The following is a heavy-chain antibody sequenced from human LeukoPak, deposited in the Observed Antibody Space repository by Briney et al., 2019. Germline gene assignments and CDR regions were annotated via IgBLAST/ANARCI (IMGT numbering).Heavy chain of an antibody. CDR1: GFTVSSDY. Sequence: GGSLRLSCTASGFTVSSDYMSWVRQAPGKGLEWVSVVYSGGNTYYADSVKGRFTISRDNSKNTLYLQMDSLRAEDTAVYYCAREPPGGGFDYWGQGTLVTVSS. CDR3: AREPPGGGFDY. J-gene: IGHJ4*02. V-gene: IGHV3-66*01. D-gene: IGHD3-16*01. CDR2: VYSGGNT.